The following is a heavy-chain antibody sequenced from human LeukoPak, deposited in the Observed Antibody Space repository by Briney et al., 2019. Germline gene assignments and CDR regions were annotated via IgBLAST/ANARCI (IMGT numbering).Heavy chain of an antibody. CDR3: ARSSLYGSGSYHNDY. CDR1: GYTFTGYY. J-gene: IGHJ4*02. D-gene: IGHD3-10*01. CDR2: INPNSGGT. V-gene: IGHV1-2*06. Sequence: VASVKVSCKASGYTFTGYYMHWGRQAPGQGLEWMGRINPNSGGTNYAQKFQGRVTMTRDTSISTAYMELSRLRSDDTAVYYCARSSLYGSGSYHNDYWGQGTLVTVSS.